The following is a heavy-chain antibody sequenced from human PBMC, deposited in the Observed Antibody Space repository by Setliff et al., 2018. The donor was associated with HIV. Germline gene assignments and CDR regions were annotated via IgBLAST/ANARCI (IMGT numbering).Heavy chain of an antibody. CDR1: GFTFSSYW. J-gene: IGHJ6*03. CDR3: AKEEVNIVAWRYYYYYMDV. V-gene: IGHV3-7*01. Sequence: PGGSLRLSCAASGFTFSSYWMSWVRQAPGKGLEWVASLKQDGSEKYYLGSVKGRFTISRDNDMNSLSLQMDSLKAEDTAVYYCAKEEVNIVAWRYYYYYMDVWGKGTTVTVSS. CDR2: LKQDGSEK. D-gene: IGHD2-21*01.